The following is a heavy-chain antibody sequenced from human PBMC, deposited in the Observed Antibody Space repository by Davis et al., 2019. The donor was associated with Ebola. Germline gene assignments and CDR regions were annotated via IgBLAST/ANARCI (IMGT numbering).Heavy chain of an antibody. J-gene: IGHJ6*02. CDR2: IWYDGSNK. CDR3: AKVIDNSAWYGYALDV. CDR1: GFTFSSYG. D-gene: IGHD6-13*01. Sequence: GGSLRLSCAASGFTFSSYGMHWVRQAPGKGLERVAVIWYDGSNKYYADSVKGRFTISRDNSKNTLYLQMTSLRAEDTAVYYCAKVIDNSAWYGYALDVWGQGTTVPVSS. V-gene: IGHV3-33*06.